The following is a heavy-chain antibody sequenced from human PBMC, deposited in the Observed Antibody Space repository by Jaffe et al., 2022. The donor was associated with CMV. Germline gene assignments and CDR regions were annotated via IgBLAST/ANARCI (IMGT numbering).Heavy chain of an antibody. CDR2: INAGNGNT. CDR3: ARPGWGYSLWEPDDAFDI. D-gene: IGHD5-18*01. J-gene: IGHJ3*02. Sequence: QVQLVQSGAEVKKPGASVKVSCKASGYTFTSYAMHWVRQAPGQRLEWMGWINAGNGNTKYSQKFQGRVTITRDTSASTAYMELSSLRSEDTAVYYCARPGWGYSLWEPDDAFDIWGQGTMVTVSS. V-gene: IGHV1-3*01. CDR1: GYTFTSYA.